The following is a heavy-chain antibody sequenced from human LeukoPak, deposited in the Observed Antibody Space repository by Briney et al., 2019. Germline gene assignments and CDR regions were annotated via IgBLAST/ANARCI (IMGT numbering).Heavy chain of an antibody. V-gene: IGHV3-7*05. CDR2: IKQDGSEK. CDR1: GFTFSSYL. CDR3: ARDKYSSSSY. J-gene: IGHJ4*02. D-gene: IGHD6-6*01. Sequence: PGGSLRLSCAASGFTFSSYLMSWVRQAPGKGLEWVANIKQDGSEKYYVDSVKGRFTISRDNAKNSLYLQMNSLRAEDTAAYYCARDKYSSSSYWGQGTLVTVSS.